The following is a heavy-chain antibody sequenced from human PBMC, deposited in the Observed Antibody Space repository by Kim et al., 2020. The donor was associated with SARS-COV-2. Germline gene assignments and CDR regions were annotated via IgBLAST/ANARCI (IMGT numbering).Heavy chain of an antibody. Sequence: SVKGRFTISRDNAKNSLYLQMNSLRAEDTAVYYCARQIVVVVAAREYFDYWGQGTLVTVSS. V-gene: IGHV3-11*03. J-gene: IGHJ4*02. D-gene: IGHD2-15*01. CDR3: ARQIVVVVAAREYFDY.